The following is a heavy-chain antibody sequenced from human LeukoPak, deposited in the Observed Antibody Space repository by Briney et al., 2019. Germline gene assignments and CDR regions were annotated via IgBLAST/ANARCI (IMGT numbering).Heavy chain of an antibody. D-gene: IGHD4-11*01. Sequence: SETLSLTCAVYGGSFSGYYWSWIRQPPGKGLEWIGEINHSGSTNYNPSLKSRVTISVDTSKNQFSLKLRSVTAADTAVYYCARGLVVTTVPFDYWGQGTLVTVSS. J-gene: IGHJ4*02. CDR3: ARGLVVTTVPFDY. CDR2: INHSGST. V-gene: IGHV4-34*01. CDR1: GGSFSGYY.